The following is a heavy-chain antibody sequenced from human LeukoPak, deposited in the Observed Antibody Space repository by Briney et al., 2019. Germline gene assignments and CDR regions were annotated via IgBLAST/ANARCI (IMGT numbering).Heavy chain of an antibody. CDR1: GFTFDDYG. CDR2: IHWNGGST. V-gene: IGHV3-20*04. D-gene: IGHD3-9*01. CDR3: ARDSDYDILTGYSPFDY. J-gene: IGHJ4*02. Sequence: GGSLRLSCAASGFTFDDYGMSWVRQAPGKGLEWVSGIHWNGGSTGYADSVKGRFTISRDNAKNSLYLQMNSLRAEDTALYYCARDSDYDILTGYSPFDYWGQGTLVTVSS.